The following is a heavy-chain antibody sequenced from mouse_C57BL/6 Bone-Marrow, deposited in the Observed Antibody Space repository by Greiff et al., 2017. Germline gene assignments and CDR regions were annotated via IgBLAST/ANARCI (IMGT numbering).Heavy chain of an antibody. J-gene: IGHJ3*01. CDR3: AREDDGYYGFAY. CDR2: INPSTGGT. Sequence: VQLQQSGPELVKPGASVKISCKASGYSFTGYYMNWVQQSPEKSLEWIGEINPSTGGTTYTQTFKAKATLSVDKSSSTAYMQLKSLTSEDSAVYYCAREDDGYYGFAYWGQGTLVTVSA. V-gene: IGHV1-42*01. CDR1: GYSFTGYY. D-gene: IGHD2-3*01.